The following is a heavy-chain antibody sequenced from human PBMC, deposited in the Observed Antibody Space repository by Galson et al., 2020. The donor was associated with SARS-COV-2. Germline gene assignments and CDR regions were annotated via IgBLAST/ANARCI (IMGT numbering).Heavy chain of an antibody. CDR3: AKTSGFPYYFDY. CDR1: GFTFSSYA. Sequence: TGGSLRLSCAASGFTFSSYAMTWVRQAPGKGLEWVSAISNGGGNTYYADSVKGRFTISRDNSKNTVHLQMNSLRAEDTAVYYCAKTSGFPYYFDYWGQGTLVTVSS. CDR2: ISNGGGNT. J-gene: IGHJ4*02. V-gene: IGHV3-23*01.